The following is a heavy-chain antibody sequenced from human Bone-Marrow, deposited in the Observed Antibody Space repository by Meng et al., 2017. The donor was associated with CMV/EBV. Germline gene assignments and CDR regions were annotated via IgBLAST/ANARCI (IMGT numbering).Heavy chain of an antibody. J-gene: IGHJ4*02. CDR1: GFTFSSYW. V-gene: IGHV3-74*01. Sequence: GGSLRLSCAASGFTFSSYWMHWVRQAPGKGLVWVSRINSDGSSTSYADSVKGRFTISRDNAKNSLYLQMNSLRAEDTAVYYCAREAIVVVPAAIADPFDYWGQGTLVTVSS. CDR2: INSDGSST. D-gene: IGHD2-2*02. CDR3: AREAIVVVPAAIADPFDY.